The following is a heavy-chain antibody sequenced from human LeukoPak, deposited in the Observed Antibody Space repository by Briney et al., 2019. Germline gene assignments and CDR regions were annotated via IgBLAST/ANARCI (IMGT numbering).Heavy chain of an antibody. CDR2: ISSSSSYI. CDR1: GFTFSSYT. D-gene: IGHD2-2*01. CDR3: ARYQLLL. Sequence: GGSLRLSCAASGFTFSSYTMNWVRQAPGKGLEWVSSISSSSSYIYYADSVKGRFTIPRDTDKNSLYLQMNRLRAEDTAVYYCARYQLLLWGQGTLVTVSS. V-gene: IGHV3-21*01. J-gene: IGHJ4*02.